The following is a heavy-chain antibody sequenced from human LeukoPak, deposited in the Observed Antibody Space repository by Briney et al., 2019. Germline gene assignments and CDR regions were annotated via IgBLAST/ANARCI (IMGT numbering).Heavy chain of an antibody. D-gene: IGHD6-19*01. CDR1: GYSFTSYW. Sequence: GESLKISCKGSGYSFTSYWIGWVRPMPGKGLEWMGIIYPGDSDTRYSPSFQGQVTISADKSISTAYLQWSSLKASDTAMYYCAGRYSSGWRGRAFDIWGQGTMVTVSS. J-gene: IGHJ3*02. CDR3: AGRYSSGWRGRAFDI. CDR2: IYPGDSDT. V-gene: IGHV5-51*01.